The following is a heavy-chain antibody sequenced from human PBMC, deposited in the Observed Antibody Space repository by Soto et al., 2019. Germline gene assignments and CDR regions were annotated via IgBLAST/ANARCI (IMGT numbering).Heavy chain of an antibody. V-gene: IGHV3-23*01. CDR2: ISGSGGST. CDR1: GFTFSSYA. J-gene: IGHJ3*02. Sequence: GSLRLSCAASGFTFSSYAMSWVRQAPGKGLEWVSAISGSGGSTYYADSMKGRFTISRDNSKNTLYLQMNSLRAEDTAVYYCAKDRLAARAIDAFDIWGQGTMVTVSS. D-gene: IGHD6-6*01. CDR3: AKDRLAARAIDAFDI.